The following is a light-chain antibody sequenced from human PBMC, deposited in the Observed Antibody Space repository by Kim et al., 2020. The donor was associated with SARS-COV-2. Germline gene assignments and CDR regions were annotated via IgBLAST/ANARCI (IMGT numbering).Light chain of an antibody. Sequence: SSELTQDPAVSVALGQTVRITCQGDSLSSYYVSWYQQKPGQAPLLVIYGRNNRPSGIPDRFSGSSSGNTASLTITGAQAEDEADYYCNSRDSSVNPLVFG. CDR1: SLSSYY. CDR3: NSRDSSVNPLV. CDR2: GRN. V-gene: IGLV3-19*01. J-gene: IGLJ3*02.